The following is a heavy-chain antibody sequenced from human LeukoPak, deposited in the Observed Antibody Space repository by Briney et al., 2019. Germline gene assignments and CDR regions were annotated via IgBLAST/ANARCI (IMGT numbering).Heavy chain of an antibody. Sequence: GGSLRLSCAASGFTFSGSAMHWVRQASGKGLEWVGRIRSKANSYATAYAASVKGRFTISRDDSKNTAYLQRNSLKTEDTAVYYCTMYYDILTGYSTYYFDYWGQGTLVTVSS. J-gene: IGHJ4*02. CDR3: TMYYDILTGYSTYYFDY. CDR2: IRSKANSYAT. D-gene: IGHD3-9*01. V-gene: IGHV3-73*01. CDR1: GFTFSGSA.